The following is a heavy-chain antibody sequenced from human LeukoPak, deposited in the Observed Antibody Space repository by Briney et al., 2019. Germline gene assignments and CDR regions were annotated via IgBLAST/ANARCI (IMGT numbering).Heavy chain of an antibody. CDR3: AREGGPYPPLDY. V-gene: IGHV4-4*02. CDR2: VNLQGST. J-gene: IGHJ4*02. Sequence: PLGTLSLTCGVSGGSITNTNYWTWVRQPPGKGLEWIGEVNLQGSTNYNPSLMGRVAISVDTSKNHISLQWITANAADTAVYYCAREGGPYPPLDYSGQGTLVTVSS. CDR1: GGSITNTNY.